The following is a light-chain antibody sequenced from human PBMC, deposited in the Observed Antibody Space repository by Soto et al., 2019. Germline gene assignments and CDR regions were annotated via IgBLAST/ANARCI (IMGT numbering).Light chain of an antibody. Sequence: QSALTQPPSVSGSPGQSITISCTGTSSDVGGYNYVSWYQQHPGKAPTLMIYDVSNRPAGVSNRFSGSKSGNTASLTISGLQAEDEADYYCSSYTSSSTRVFGTGTKVTVL. V-gene: IGLV2-14*01. CDR3: SSYTSSSTRV. CDR1: SSDVGGYNY. J-gene: IGLJ1*01. CDR2: DVS.